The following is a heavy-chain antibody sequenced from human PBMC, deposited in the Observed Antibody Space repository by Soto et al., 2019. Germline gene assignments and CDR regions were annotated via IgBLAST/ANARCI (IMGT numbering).Heavy chain of an antibody. Sequence: GGSLRLSCAASGFTFSSYSMNWVRQAPGKGLEWVSYISSSSSTKHYADSVKGLFTISRDNAKNSLYLQMNSLRAEDTAVYYCARVAYYYDSSGYFYWGQGTLVTVSS. CDR2: ISSSSSTK. CDR1: GFTFSSYS. CDR3: ARVAYYYDSSGYFY. J-gene: IGHJ4*02. V-gene: IGHV3-48*01. D-gene: IGHD3-22*01.